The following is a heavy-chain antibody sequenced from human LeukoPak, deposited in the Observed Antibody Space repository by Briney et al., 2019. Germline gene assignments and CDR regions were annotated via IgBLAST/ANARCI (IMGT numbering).Heavy chain of an antibody. V-gene: IGHV4-4*07. Sequence: SETLSLTCTVSGGSISSYYWSWIRQPAGKGLEWIGRIYTSGSTNYNPSLKSRVTMSVDTSKNQFSLKLSSVTAADTAVYYCARFAYGSGSYALSNAFDIWGQGTMVTVSS. J-gene: IGHJ3*02. CDR2: IYTSGST. CDR3: ARFAYGSGSYALSNAFDI. CDR1: GGSISSYY. D-gene: IGHD3-10*01.